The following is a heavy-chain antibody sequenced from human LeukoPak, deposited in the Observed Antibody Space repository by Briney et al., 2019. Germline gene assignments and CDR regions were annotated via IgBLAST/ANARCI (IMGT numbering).Heavy chain of an antibody. CDR2: IYYSGST. D-gene: IGHD5-24*01. CDR3: ARGRGVFQH. CDR1: GGSISSYY. J-gene: IGHJ1*01. V-gene: IGHV4-59*01. Sequence: SETLSLTCTVSGGSISSYYWSWIRQLPGKGLEWIGYIYYSGSTNYNPSLKSRVTISVDTSKNQFSLKLSSVTAADTAVYYCARGRGVFQHWGQGTLVTVSS.